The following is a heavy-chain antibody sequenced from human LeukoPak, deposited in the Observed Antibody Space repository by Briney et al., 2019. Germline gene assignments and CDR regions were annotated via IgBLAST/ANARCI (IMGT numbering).Heavy chain of an antibody. D-gene: IGHD4-11*01. V-gene: IGHV3-23*01. Sequence: GGSLRLSCAASGFTFSSYAMSWVRQAPGKGLEWVSVITGSGGSSYYADSVKGRFTISRDNSKNTLYLQMNSLRAEDSAVYYCAKLTNVSPKAGIDYWGQGTLVTVSS. CDR1: GFTFSSYA. CDR3: AKLTNVSPKAGIDY. CDR2: ITGSGGSS. J-gene: IGHJ4*02.